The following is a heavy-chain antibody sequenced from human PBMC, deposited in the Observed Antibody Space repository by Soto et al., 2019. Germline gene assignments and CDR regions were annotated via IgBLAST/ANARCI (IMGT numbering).Heavy chain of an antibody. CDR2: IAWDGDK. V-gene: IGHV2-70*01. D-gene: IGHD3-22*01. CDR3: ARIRGNYDSSGRDYYYYYGMDV. J-gene: IGHJ6*02. Sequence: SGPTLVNPTQTLTLTCTFSGFSLTTSGMCVSWIRQPPGMALEWLALIAWDGDKYYSTSLKTRLTISKDTSKNQVVLTMTNMDPVDTATYYCARIRGNYDSSGRDYYYYYGMDVWGQGT. CDR1: GFSLTTSGMC.